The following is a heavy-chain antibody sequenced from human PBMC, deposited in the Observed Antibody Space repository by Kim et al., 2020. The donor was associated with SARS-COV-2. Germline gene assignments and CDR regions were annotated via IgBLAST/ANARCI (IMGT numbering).Heavy chain of an antibody. CDR1: GYTFTSYG. Sequence: ASVKVSCKASGYTFTSYGISWVRQAPGQGLEWMGWISAYNGNTNYAQKLQGRVTMTTDTSTSTAYMELRSLRSDDTAVYYCARWGIAARPDFFYYYYGMDVWGQGTTVTVSS. V-gene: IGHV1-18*01. CDR2: ISAYNGNT. CDR3: ARWGIAARPDFFYYYYGMDV. J-gene: IGHJ6*02. D-gene: IGHD6-6*01.